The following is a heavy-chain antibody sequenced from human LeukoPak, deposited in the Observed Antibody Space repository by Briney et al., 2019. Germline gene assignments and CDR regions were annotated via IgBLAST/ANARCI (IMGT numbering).Heavy chain of an antibody. V-gene: IGHV3-21*01. J-gene: IGHJ4*02. CDR1: GFTFSSYS. D-gene: IGHD3-22*01. CDR3: AKDCDSSGYYPYYFDY. CDR2: ISSSSSYI. Sequence: PGGSLRLSCAASGFTFSSYSMNWVRQAPGKGLEWVSSISSSSSYIYYADSVRGRFTISRDNSKNTLYLQMNSLRAEDTAVYYCAKDCDSSGYYPYYFDYWGQGTLVTVSS.